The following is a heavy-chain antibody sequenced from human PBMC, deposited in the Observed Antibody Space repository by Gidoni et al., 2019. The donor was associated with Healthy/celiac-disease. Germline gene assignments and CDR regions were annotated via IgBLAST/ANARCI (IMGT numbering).Heavy chain of an antibody. Sequence: QVQLQESGPGLVKPSGTLSLTCAVSGGSISSSNWWSWVRQPPGKGLEWIGEIYHSGSTNHNPSLKSRVTISVDKSKNQFSLKLSSVTAADTAVYYCARAPVENYSNYYFDYWGQGTLVTVSS. D-gene: IGHD4-4*01. J-gene: IGHJ4*02. CDR3: ARAPVENYSNYYFDY. V-gene: IGHV4-4*02. CDR1: GGSISSSNW. CDR2: IYHSGST.